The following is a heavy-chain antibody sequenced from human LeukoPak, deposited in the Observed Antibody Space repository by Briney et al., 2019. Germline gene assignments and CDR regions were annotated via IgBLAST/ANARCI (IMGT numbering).Heavy chain of an antibody. Sequence: SETLSLTCTVSGGSISSYYWSWIRQPPGKGLEWIAYIYYRGSTNYNPSLKSRVTISVDTSKNQFSLKLSSVTAADTAVYYCARRTTGTGPFDYWGQGTLATVSS. D-gene: IGHD1-1*01. CDR2: IYYRGST. J-gene: IGHJ4*02. V-gene: IGHV4-59*08. CDR1: GGSISSYY. CDR3: ARRTTGTGPFDY.